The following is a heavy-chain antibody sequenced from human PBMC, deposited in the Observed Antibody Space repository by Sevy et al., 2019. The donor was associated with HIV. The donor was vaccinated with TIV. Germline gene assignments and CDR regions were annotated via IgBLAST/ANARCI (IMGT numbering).Heavy chain of an antibody. CDR3: ARGGCTSSSCYLFDY. D-gene: IGHD2-2*01. J-gene: IGHJ4*02. V-gene: IGHV3-21*01. CDR2: ISSSSSYI. CDR1: GFTFSSYT. Sequence: GGSLRLSCVASGFTFSSYTMNWVRQAPGKGLEWVSSISSSSSYIYYADSVKGRFTISRDNAKHSLYLQMNSLRDEDTAVYYCARGGCTSSSCYLFDYWGQGTLVTVSS.